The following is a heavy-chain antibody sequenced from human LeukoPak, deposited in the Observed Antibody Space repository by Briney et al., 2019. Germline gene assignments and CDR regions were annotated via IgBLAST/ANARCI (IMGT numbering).Heavy chain of an antibody. Sequence: GGSLRLSCAASGFTFSSYGMHWVRQAPGKGLEWVSYISSSSSTIYYADSVKGRFTISRDNAKNSLYLQMNSLRAEDTAVYYCARGRDVGYFDYWGQGTLVTVSS. CDR2: ISSSSSTI. D-gene: IGHD5-24*01. V-gene: IGHV3-48*04. J-gene: IGHJ4*02. CDR3: ARGRDVGYFDY. CDR1: GFTFSSYG.